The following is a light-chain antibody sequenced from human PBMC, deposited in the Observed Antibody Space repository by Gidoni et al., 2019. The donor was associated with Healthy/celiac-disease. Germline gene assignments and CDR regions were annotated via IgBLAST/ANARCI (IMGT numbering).Light chain of an antibody. J-gene: IGLJ2*01. V-gene: IGLV1-47*02. CDR2: SNN. CDR3: AAWDDSLSGPV. CDR1: SSNIGSNY. Sequence: QSVLPQPPSASGTPGQRGPISCSGSSSNIGSNYVYWYQQLPGTAPKRLIYSNNQRPPGVPDRFSGSKSGPSASLAISGLRSEDEADYYCAAWDDSLSGPVFGGGTKLTVL.